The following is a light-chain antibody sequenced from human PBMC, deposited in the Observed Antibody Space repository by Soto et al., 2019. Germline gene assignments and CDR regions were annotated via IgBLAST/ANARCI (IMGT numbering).Light chain of an antibody. CDR2: EDT. J-gene: IGLJ3*02. Sequence: SYELTQPPSVSVSPGQTANITCSGNLLGSRFVFWYRKKAGQSAEVVIYEDTKRPSGIPEGLSGSNSGNTATLTISAAQALDEADFYCQAWDSGTVVFGGGTKLTVL. CDR1: LLGSRF. V-gene: IGLV3-1*01. CDR3: QAWDSGTVV.